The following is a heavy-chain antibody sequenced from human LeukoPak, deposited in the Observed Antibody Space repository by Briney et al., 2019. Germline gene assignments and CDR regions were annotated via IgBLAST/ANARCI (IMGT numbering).Heavy chain of an antibody. D-gene: IGHD3-22*01. Sequence: ASVKVSCKASGYTFTSYGISWVRQAPGQGLEWMGWISAYNGNTNYAQKLQGRVTMTTVTSTSTAYMELRSLRSDDTAVYYCATRLYYYDSSGYHEFDYWGQGTLVTVSS. V-gene: IGHV1-18*01. J-gene: IGHJ4*02. CDR3: ATRLYYYDSSGYHEFDY. CDR1: GYTFTSYG. CDR2: ISAYNGNT.